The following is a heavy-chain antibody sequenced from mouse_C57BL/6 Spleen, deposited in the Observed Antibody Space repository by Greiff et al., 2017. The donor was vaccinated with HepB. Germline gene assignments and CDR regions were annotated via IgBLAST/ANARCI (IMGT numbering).Heavy chain of an antibody. D-gene: IGHD1-1*01. CDR1: GFTFSDYG. Sequence: DVQLVESGGGLVKPGGSLKLSCAASGFTFSDYGMHWVRQAPEKGLEWVAYISSGSSTIYYADTVKGRFTLSRDNAKNTLFLQMTSLRSEDTDMYYCARDYYYGSSHPAMDYWGQGTSVTVSS. J-gene: IGHJ4*01. V-gene: IGHV5-17*01. CDR3: ARDYYYGSSHPAMDY. CDR2: ISSGSSTI.